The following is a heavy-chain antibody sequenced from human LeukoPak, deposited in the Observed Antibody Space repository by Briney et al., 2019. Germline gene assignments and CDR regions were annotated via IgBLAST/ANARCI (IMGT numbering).Heavy chain of an antibody. V-gene: IGHV3-7*01. D-gene: IGHD3-22*01. Sequence: GGSLRLSCAASGFTFSSYWMSWVRQAPGKGLEWVANIKQDGSEKYYVDSVKGRFTISRDNAKNSLYLQMNSLRAEDTAVYYCARDFGVFYYDSSGYKTDYWGQGTLVTVSS. CDR2: IKQDGSEK. CDR3: ARDFGVFYYDSSGYKTDY. CDR1: GFTFSSYW. J-gene: IGHJ4*02.